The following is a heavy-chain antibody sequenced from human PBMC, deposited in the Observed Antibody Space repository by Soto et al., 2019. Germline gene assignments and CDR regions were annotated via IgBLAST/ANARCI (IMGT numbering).Heavy chain of an antibody. CDR1: GYIFSANY. J-gene: IGHJ6*02. Sequence: GASVKVSCKASGYIFSANYINWVRQATGQGLEWMGWMNPNSGNTGYAQKFQGRVTMTRNTSISTAYMELSSLRSEDTAVYYCARERDDCTNGVCHYYGMDVWGQGTTVTVSS. D-gene: IGHD2-8*01. V-gene: IGHV1-8*02. CDR2: MNPNSGNT. CDR3: ARERDDCTNGVCHYYGMDV.